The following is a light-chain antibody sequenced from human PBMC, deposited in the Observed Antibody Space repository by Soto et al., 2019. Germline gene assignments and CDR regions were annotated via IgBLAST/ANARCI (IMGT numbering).Light chain of an antibody. CDR1: QDISSF. CDR3: QQYHSYPAT. Sequence: DIQMTQSPSSLSASVGDRVTITCRASQDISSFLGWFHQAPGKAPKSLIYGASSLQSGVPSKFSGSGSGTEFTLIISSLQPEDFGTYYCQQYHSYPATFGGGTKVEIQ. J-gene: IGKJ4*01. V-gene: IGKV1-16*02. CDR2: GAS.